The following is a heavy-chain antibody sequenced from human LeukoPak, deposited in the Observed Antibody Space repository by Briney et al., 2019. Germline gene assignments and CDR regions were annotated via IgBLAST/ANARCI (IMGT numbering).Heavy chain of an antibody. J-gene: IGHJ6*02. CDR2: IHYSGRA. Sequence: SETLSLTCTVSGDSIGGSYWTWVRQPPGQGLEWIGQIHYSGRADYNPSLKRRITISVDTSKNQMSLTLTSVTAADTAIYYCVKFGVDYDMGVWGQGTTVTVSS. D-gene: IGHD3-16*01. CDR3: VKFGVDYDMGV. CDR1: GDSIGGSY. V-gene: IGHV4-59*01.